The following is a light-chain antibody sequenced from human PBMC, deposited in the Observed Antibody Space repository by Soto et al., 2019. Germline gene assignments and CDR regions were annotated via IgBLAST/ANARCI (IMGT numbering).Light chain of an antibody. V-gene: IGKV1-27*01. CDR2: AAS. CDR3: QKYNSALALT. J-gene: IGKJ4*01. CDR1: QGISNY. Sequence: DIQMTQSPSSLSASVGARVTITCRARQGISNYLAWYQQKPGKVPKLLIYAASTLQSGVPSRFSGSGSGTDFTLTISSLQHEDVAIYYCQKYNSALALTFGGGTKVEIK.